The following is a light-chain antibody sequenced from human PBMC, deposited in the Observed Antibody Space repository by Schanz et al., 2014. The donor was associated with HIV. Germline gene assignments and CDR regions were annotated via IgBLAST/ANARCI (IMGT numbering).Light chain of an antibody. CDR1: SSDVGGYNH. CDR2: EVI. J-gene: IGLJ1*01. V-gene: IGLV2-14*01. CDR3: SSYTSSRTVV. Sequence: QSALTQPPSASGSPGQSVTISCTGTSSDVGGYNHVSWYQQHPGKAPKLMIYEVIKRPSGVSNRFSGSKSGNTASLTISGLQAEDEADYYCSSYTSSRTVVFGTGTKLTVL.